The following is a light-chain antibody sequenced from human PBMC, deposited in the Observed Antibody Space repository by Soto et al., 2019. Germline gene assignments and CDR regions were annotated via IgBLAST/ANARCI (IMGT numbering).Light chain of an antibody. CDR3: EAWADSLKAVI. CDR1: NSNIGSNS. CDR2: TNN. J-gene: IGLJ2*01. V-gene: IGLV1-44*01. Sequence: QSVLTQPPSVSGTPGQRVTISCSGSNSNIGSNSVNWYQHVPGTAPKLLIHTNNLRPSGIPDRFSGSRSRTSASLDITDLQSGDEPEYYCEAWADSLKAVIFGGGSKPTVL.